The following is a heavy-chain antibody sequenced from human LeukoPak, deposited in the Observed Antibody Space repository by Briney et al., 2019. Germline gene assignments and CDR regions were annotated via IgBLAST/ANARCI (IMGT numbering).Heavy chain of an antibody. CDR1: GFTFSSYA. D-gene: IGHD5-24*01. V-gene: IGHV3-23*01. CDR3: AKRDGGFDV. CDR2: ISTGAGST. J-gene: IGHJ3*01. Sequence: PGRSLRLSCAASGFTFSSYAMHWVRQAPGKGLEWVAAISTGAGSTYYADSVKGRFTISRDNSKNTLYLQMNSLRVEDTAVYYCAKRDGGFDVWGQGTMVTVSS.